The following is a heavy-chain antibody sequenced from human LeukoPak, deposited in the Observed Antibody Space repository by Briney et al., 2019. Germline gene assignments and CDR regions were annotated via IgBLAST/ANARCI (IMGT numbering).Heavy chain of an antibody. V-gene: IGHV3-66*01. Sequence: PGGSLRLSCAASGFTVSSNYMSWVRQAPGKGLEWVSVIYSGGSTYYADSVKGRFTISRDNSKSTLYLQMNSLRAEDTAVYYCATTTVTKETYYYYGMDVWGQGTTVTVSS. J-gene: IGHJ6*02. CDR3: ATTTVTKETYYYYGMDV. D-gene: IGHD4-17*01. CDR2: IYSGGST. CDR1: GFTVSSNY.